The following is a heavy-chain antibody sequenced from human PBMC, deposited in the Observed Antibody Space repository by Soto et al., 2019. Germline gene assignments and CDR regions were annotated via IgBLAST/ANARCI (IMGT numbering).Heavy chain of an antibody. CDR1: GFTFSNFG. J-gene: IGHJ4*02. D-gene: IGHD3-9*01. V-gene: IGHV3-30*18. CDR2: ISYDGTNK. CDR3: AKNGPPYYDILTGCDY. Sequence: TGGSLRLSCAASGFTFSNFGMHWVRQAPGKGLEWVALISYDGTNKYYADSVKGRFTISRDNSKNTLYLQMNSLRAEDTAVYYCAKNGPPYYDILTGCDYWGQGTQVTISS.